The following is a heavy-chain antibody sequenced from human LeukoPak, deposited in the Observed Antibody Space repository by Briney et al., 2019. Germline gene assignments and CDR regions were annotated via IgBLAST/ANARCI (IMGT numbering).Heavy chain of an antibody. J-gene: IGHJ4*02. CDR2: XXXSGSX. D-gene: IGHD2-15*01. CDR1: GGSVSXXXXX. V-gene: IGHV4-61*01. CDR3: ARASLLVQVVAATPFDY. Sequence: SETLSLTCTXSGGSVSXXXXXXXXXRXPXXXXXXXXXXXXXSGSXXYNPSLKXXXTXSVXTSKNQFSLKLSSVTAADTAVYYCARASLLVQVVAATPFDYWGQGTLVTVSS.